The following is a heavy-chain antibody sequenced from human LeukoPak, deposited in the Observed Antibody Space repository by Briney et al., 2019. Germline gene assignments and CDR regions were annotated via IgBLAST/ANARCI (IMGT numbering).Heavy chain of an antibody. Sequence: SETLSLTCTVSGGSISSSSYYWGWIRQPPGKGLEWIGSIYYSGSTYYNPSLKSRVTISVDTSKNQFSLKLSSVTAADTAVYYCARSTITMVRGVTRGSYYYMDVWGKGTTVTISS. V-gene: IGHV4-39*07. D-gene: IGHD3-10*01. CDR3: ARSTITMVRGVTRGSYYYMDV. CDR2: IYYSGST. J-gene: IGHJ6*03. CDR1: GGSISSSSYY.